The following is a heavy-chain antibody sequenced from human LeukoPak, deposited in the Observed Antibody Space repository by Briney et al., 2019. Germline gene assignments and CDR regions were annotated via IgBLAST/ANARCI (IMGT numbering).Heavy chain of an antibody. V-gene: IGHV3-7*01. J-gene: IGHJ6*03. CDR2: IKQDGSEK. CDR1: GFTFSSYW. Sequence: PGGSLRLSCAASGFTFSSYWMSWVRQAPGKGLEWVANIKQDGSEKYYVDSVKGRFTVSRDNAKNSLYLQMNSLRAEDTAVYYCARDQKEALYGDYGFRGQYYYMDVWGKGTTVTISS. CDR3: ARDQKEALYGDYGFRGQYYYMDV. D-gene: IGHD4-17*01.